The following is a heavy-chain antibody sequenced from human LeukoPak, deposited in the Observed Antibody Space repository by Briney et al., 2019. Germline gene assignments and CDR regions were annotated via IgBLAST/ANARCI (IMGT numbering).Heavy chain of an antibody. D-gene: IGHD3-3*01. V-gene: IGHV3-21*01. CDR2: ISSSSSYI. CDR3: ARMERLSRYYFDY. CDR1: GFTFSSYS. Sequence: GGYLRLSCATSGFTFSSYSMNWVRQAPGKGLEWVSSISSSSSYIYYADSVKGRFTISRDNAKNSLYLQMNSLRAEDTAVYYCARMERLSRYYFDYWGQGTLVTVSS. J-gene: IGHJ4*02.